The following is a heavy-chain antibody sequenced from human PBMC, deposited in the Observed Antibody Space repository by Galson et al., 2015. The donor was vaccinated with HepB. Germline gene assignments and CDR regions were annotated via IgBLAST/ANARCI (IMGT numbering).Heavy chain of an antibody. CDR1: GFTFSRYY. CDR3: ARDAGTGYFDY. J-gene: IGHJ4*02. D-gene: IGHD6-13*01. V-gene: IGHV3-11*04. CDR2: ISTSGGTI. Sequence: SLRLSCAASGFTFSRYYMTWIRQAPGKGLEWVSYISTSGGTISYADSVKGRFTISRDNAKNSLYLQMNSLRAEDTAVYYCARDAGTGYFDYWGQGTLVTVSS.